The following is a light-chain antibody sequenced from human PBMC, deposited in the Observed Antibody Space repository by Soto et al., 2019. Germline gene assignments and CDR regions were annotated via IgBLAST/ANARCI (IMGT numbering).Light chain of an antibody. CDR2: EVS. CDR1: SSDVGGYNY. J-gene: IGLJ3*02. V-gene: IGLV2-14*01. Sequence: QSALTQPASVSGSPGQSITISCTGTSSDVGGYNYVSWYQQHPGKAPKLMIYEVSNRPSGVSNRSSGSKSGNTASLTISGLQAEDEADYYCSSYTSSSRVFGGGTKVTVL. CDR3: SSYTSSSRV.